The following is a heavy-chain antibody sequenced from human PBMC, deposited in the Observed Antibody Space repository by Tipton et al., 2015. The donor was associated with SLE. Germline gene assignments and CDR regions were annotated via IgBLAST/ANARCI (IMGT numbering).Heavy chain of an antibody. V-gene: IGHV4-61*09. Sequence: TLSLTCIVSGASISGETYFWSWVRQPAGKGLEWIGNVDASGDSSYNPSLKSRVTISVEKSKNQLSLRLDSVTAADTAVYYCAKGVREYLRPPGHWGQGTLVTVSS. D-gene: IGHD2/OR15-2a*01. CDR2: VDASGDS. CDR1: GASISGETYF. J-gene: IGHJ1*01. CDR3: AKGVREYLRPPGH.